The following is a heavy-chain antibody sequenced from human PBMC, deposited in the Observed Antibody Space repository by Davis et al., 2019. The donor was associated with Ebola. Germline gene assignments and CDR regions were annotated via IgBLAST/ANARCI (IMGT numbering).Heavy chain of an antibody. V-gene: IGHV1-69*13. Sequence: SVKVSCKASGGTFSSYAISWVRQAPGQGLEWMGGIIPIFGTANYAQKFQGRVTITADESTSTAYMELSSLRSEDTAVYYCARVAARRLRFLRGDWFDPWGQGTLVTVSS. J-gene: IGHJ5*02. CDR1: GGTFSSYA. D-gene: IGHD3-3*01. CDR2: IIPIFGTA. CDR3: ARVAARRLRFLRGDWFDP.